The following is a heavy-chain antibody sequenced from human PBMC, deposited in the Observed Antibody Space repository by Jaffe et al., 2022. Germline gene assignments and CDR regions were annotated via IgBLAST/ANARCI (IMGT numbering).Heavy chain of an antibody. CDR1: GFTFSSYW. J-gene: IGHJ4*02. CDR3: ARAFSPDFYDYVWGSYRYTFYFDY. CDR2: IKQDGSEK. Sequence: EVQLVESGGGLVQPGGSLRLSCAASGFTFSSYWMSWVRQAPGKGLEWVANIKQDGSEKYYVDSVKGRFTISRDNAKNSLYLQMNSLRAEDTAVYYCARAFSPDFYDYVWGSYRYTFYFDYWGQGTLVTVSS. V-gene: IGHV3-7*05. D-gene: IGHD3-16*02.